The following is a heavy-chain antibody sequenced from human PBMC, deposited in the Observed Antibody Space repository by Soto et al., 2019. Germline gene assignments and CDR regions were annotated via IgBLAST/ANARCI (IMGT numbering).Heavy chain of an antibody. CDR1: NASISSRKW. CDR2: IYYSGSI. D-gene: IGHD3-10*01. Sequence: QVQLQESGPGLVKPSGTLSLTCTVSNASISSRKWWTWVRQTPGKGLGWIGEIYYSGSINHNPSLNSRVTLXVXKXXNQFSLKMTSVTAADTAVYYCASKFGELLADAFDIWGQGTVVTVSS. V-gene: IGHV4-4*02. J-gene: IGHJ3*02. CDR3: ASKFGELLADAFDI.